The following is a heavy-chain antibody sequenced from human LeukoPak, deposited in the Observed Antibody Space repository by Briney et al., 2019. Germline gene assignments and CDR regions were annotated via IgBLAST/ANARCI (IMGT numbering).Heavy chain of an antibody. CDR1: GFSFSSYW. D-gene: IGHD5/OR15-5a*01. CDR3: AKGGSVTAPDDAFDI. V-gene: IGHV3-23*01. J-gene: IGHJ3*02. Sequence: GGSLRLSCATSGFSFSSYWMSWVRQAPGKGLEWVSVISGSGGSPYYADSVKGRFTISRDNSKNTLYLQMNSLRAEDMGVYYCAKGGSVTAPDDAFDIWGQGTMVTVSS. CDR2: ISGSGGSP.